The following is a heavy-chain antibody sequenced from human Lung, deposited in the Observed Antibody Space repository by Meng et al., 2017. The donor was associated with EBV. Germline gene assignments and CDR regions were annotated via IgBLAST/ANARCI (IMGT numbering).Heavy chain of an antibody. D-gene: IGHD2-15*01. CDR2: IYYSGST. CDR3: AREWCSGGSCYPDY. Sequence: QVPLQDSGPGLVKPSQTPSLTCTVSGGSISSGDYYWSWIRQPPGKGLEWIGYIYYSGSTYYNPSLKSRVTISVDTSKNQFSLKLSSVTAADTAVYYCAREWCSGGSCYPDYWGQGTLVTVSS. V-gene: IGHV4-30-4*01. CDR1: GGSISSGDYY. J-gene: IGHJ4*02.